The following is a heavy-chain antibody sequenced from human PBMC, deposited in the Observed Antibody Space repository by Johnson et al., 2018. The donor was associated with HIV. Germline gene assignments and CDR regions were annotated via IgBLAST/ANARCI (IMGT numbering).Heavy chain of an antibody. CDR1: GFTFDDYG. D-gene: IGHD1-1*01. J-gene: IGHJ3*02. Sequence: MQLVESGGGVVQPGRSLRLSCAASGFTFDDYGMSWVRQAPGKGLEWVSGINWNGGSTGYADSVKGRFTISRDNAKNSLYLQMNSLRAEETALYYCARVTRYNWNSDAFDIWGQGTTVTVSS. CDR2: INWNGGST. V-gene: IGHV3-20*04. CDR3: ARVTRYNWNSDAFDI.